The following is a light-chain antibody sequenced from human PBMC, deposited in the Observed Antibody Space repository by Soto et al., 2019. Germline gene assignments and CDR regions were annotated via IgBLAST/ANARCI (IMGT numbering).Light chain of an antibody. V-gene: IGKV1-5*01. Sequence: DIQMTQSPSTLSASVGDRVTITCRASRSISNWLAWYQQKPGKAPKLLIYDASSLESGVPSRFSGSGSGTEFTLTISSLQPEDFASYYCQQYNSYATFGQGTKVDIK. CDR2: DAS. J-gene: IGKJ1*01. CDR3: QQYNSYAT. CDR1: RSISNW.